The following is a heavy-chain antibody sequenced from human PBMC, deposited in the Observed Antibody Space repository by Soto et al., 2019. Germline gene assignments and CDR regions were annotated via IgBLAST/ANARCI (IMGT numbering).Heavy chain of an antibody. CDR3: ARDYGDYYDSSGFLQRAAFDI. Sequence: PSETLSLTCTVSGGSISSYYWSWIRQPPGKGLEWIGYIYYSGSTNYNPSLKSRVTISVDTSKNQFSLKLSSVTAADTAVYYCARDYGDYYDSSGFLQRAAFDIWGQGTMVTVSS. J-gene: IGHJ3*02. V-gene: IGHV4-59*01. CDR1: GGSISSYY. CDR2: IYYSGST. D-gene: IGHD3-22*01.